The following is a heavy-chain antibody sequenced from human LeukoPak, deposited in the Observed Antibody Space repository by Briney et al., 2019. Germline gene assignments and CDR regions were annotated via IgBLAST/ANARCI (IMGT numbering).Heavy chain of an antibody. CDR3: ARASHLHSRDGYNYRRGGELDY. D-gene: IGHD5-24*01. V-gene: IGHV3-53*01. CDR1: GFTVSSNY. Sequence: PGGSLRLSCAASGFTVSSNYMSWVRQAPGKGLEWVSVIYSGGSTYYADSVKGRFTISRDNSKNTLYLQMNSLRAEDTAVYYCARASHLHSRDGYNYRRGGELDYWGQGTLVTVSS. J-gene: IGHJ4*02. CDR2: IYSGGST.